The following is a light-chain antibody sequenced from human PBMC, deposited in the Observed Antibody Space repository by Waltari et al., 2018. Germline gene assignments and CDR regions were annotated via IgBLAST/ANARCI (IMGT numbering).Light chain of an antibody. CDR2: ANN. Sequence: QSVLTQPPSVSGAPGQGVTISCTGSNTKIGAGYDVHWYQQLPTKAPKLLIFANNNRPSGVPDRFSGSRSGPSASLAITGLQAEDEADYYCQSYESSLSHSVFGTGTKVSVL. CDR3: QSYESSLSHSV. CDR1: NTKIGAGYD. J-gene: IGLJ1*01. V-gene: IGLV1-40*01.